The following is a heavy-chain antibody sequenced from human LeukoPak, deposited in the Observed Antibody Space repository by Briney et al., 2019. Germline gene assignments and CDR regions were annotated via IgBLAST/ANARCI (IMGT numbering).Heavy chain of an antibody. Sequence: SETLSLTCTVSGGSISSYYWSWIRQPPGKGLEWIGYNYYSGSTNYNPSLKSRVTISVDTSKNQFSLKLASVTAADTAVYYCARDRSDQYAFDIWGQGTMVTVSS. D-gene: IGHD2-2*01. CDR3: ARDRSDQYAFDI. CDR2: NYYSGST. CDR1: GGSISSYY. V-gene: IGHV4-59*01. J-gene: IGHJ3*02.